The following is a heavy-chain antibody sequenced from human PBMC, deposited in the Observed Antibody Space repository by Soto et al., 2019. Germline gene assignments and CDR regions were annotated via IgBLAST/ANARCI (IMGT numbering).Heavy chain of an antibody. J-gene: IGHJ4*02. D-gene: IGHD3-22*01. CDR2: IYYSGST. V-gene: IGHV4-31*03. Sequence: PSETLSLTCTVSGGSISSGGYYWSWIRQHPGKGLEWIGYIYYSGSTYYNPSLKSRVTISVDTSKNQFSLKLSSVTAADTAVYYCARGPESSGYYDYWGQGTLVTVSS. CDR1: GGSISSGGYY. CDR3: ARGPESSGYYDY.